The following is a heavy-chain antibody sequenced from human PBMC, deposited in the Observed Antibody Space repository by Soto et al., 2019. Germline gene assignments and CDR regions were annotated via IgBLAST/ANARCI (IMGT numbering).Heavy chain of an antibody. V-gene: IGHV2-5*02. CDR1: GFSLSSSGVG. J-gene: IGHJ4*02. Sequence: QITLKESGPTLVKPTQTLTLTCTFSGFSLSSSGVGMGWIRQPPGKALEWLALIYWDDDKHYSPSLRTRLTITKDTSKNQVVLTMTNMDPVDTATYYCAHRAGSLNFESWGQGTLVTVSS. CDR3: AHRAGSLNFES. CDR2: IYWDDDK. D-gene: IGHD3-10*01.